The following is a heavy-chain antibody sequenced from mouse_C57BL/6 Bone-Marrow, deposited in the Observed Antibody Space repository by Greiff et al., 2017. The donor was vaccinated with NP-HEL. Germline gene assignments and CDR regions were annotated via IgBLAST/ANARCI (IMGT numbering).Heavy chain of an antibody. J-gene: IGHJ3*01. Sequence: VKLQESGAELVRPGASVTLSCKASGYTFTDYEMHWVKQTPVHGLEWIGAIDPETGGTAYNQKFKGKAILTADKSSSTAYMELRSLTSEDSAVYYCTRERPKGFAYWGQGTLVTVSA. CDR3: TRERPKGFAY. CDR2: IDPETGGT. CDR1: GYTFTDYE. V-gene: IGHV1-15*01.